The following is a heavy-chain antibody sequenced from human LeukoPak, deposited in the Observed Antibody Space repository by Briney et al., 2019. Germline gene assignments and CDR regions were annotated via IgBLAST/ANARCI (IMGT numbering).Heavy chain of an antibody. CDR3: AKDRGELDY. J-gene: IGHJ4*02. V-gene: IGHV3-21*01. CDR2: ISSSSSYI. Sequence: GGCLRLSCAASGVTFSSYSMNWVRQAPGKGLEWVSSISSSSSYIYYADSVKGRFTISRDNSKNTLYLQMNSLRAEDTAVYYCAKDRGELDYWGQGTLVTVSS. D-gene: IGHD1-7*01. CDR1: GVTFSSYS.